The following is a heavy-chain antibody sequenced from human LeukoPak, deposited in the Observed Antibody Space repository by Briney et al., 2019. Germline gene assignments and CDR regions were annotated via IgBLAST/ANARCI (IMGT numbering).Heavy chain of an antibody. D-gene: IGHD6-13*01. J-gene: IGHJ4*02. V-gene: IGHV3-30*18. CDR3: AKPAAGPFDY. CDR2: ISYDGSNK. Sequence: GGSLRLSCAASGFTFSSYGMHWVRQAPGKGLEWVAVISYDGSNKYYADSVKGRFTISRDNSKNTLYLQMNSLRAEDTAVYYCAKPAAGPFDYWGQGTLVTVSS. CDR1: GFTFSSYG.